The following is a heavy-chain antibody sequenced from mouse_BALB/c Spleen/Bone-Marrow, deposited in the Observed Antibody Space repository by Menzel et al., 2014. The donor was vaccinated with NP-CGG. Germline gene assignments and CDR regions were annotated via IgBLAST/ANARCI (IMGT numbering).Heavy chain of an antibody. J-gene: IGHJ1*01. CDR3: ARDSYYYGSSYWYFDV. Sequence: EVKLVESGGGLVRPGGSLKLTCAASGFTFSDYYMYWVRQTPEKGLEWVATISDGGSYTYYPDCVKGRFTISRDNAKNSLYLQMTSLKSEDTAMYYCARDSYYYGSSYWYFDVWGAGTTVTVSS. CDR1: GFTFSDYY. D-gene: IGHD1-1*01. CDR2: ISDGGSYT. V-gene: IGHV5-4*02.